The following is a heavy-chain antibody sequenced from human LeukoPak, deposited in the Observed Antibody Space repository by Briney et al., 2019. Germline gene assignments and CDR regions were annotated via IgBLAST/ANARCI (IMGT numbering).Heavy chain of an antibody. V-gene: IGHV3-30*02. CDR1: GFTFSSYG. Sequence: GGSLRLSCAASGFTFSSYGMHWVRQAPGKGLEWVAFIRYDGSNKYYADSVKGRFTISRDNSKNTLYLQMNSLRAEDTAVYYCAKVVVGRDHFDYWGQGTLATVSS. J-gene: IGHJ4*02. D-gene: IGHD2-21*01. CDR2: IRYDGSNK. CDR3: AKVVVGRDHFDY.